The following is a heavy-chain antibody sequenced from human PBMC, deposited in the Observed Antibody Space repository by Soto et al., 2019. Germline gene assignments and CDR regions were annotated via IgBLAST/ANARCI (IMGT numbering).Heavy chain of an antibody. CDR2: IHHSGST. V-gene: IGHV4-4*02. D-gene: IGHD3-16*02. Sequence: QVQLQESGPGLVKPSGTLSLTCAVSSDSITSNNWWSWVRQSPGKGLEWIGEIHHSGSTNYNPSLKSRATISVDNSKNQFSLTLSSVTAADTAVYYCARSFRDYSCIWGRFRPRALFDYWGQGTLVTVSS. CDR3: ARSFRDYSCIWGRFRPRALFDY. CDR1: SDSITSNNW. J-gene: IGHJ4*02.